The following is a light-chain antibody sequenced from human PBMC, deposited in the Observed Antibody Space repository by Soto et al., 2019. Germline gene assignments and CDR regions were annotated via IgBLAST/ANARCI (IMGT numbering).Light chain of an antibody. J-gene: IGLJ2*01. CDR2: EVS. V-gene: IGLV2-14*01. CDR1: SSDVGGYNS. Sequence: QSALTQPASVSGSPGQSITISCTGTSSDVGGYNSVSWYQQHPGKAPQLMISEVSNRPSGVSNRFSGSKSGNTASLTISGLQAADEADYYCSSYTSSDTLVLGGGTKLTVL. CDR3: SSYTSSDTLV.